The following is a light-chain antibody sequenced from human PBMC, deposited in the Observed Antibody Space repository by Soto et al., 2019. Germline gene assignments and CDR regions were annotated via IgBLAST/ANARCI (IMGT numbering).Light chain of an antibody. CDR3: QKYSSAPRT. J-gene: IGKJ1*01. V-gene: IGKV1-27*01. CDR2: AAS. Sequence: DIQMTQSPSSLSSSVGDRVTITCRASQGISNYLAWYQQKPGKVPKLLIYAASTLQSGVPPRFSGSGSGTDFTLTISRLQPEDFATYYCQKYSSAPRTFGQGTKVEIK. CDR1: QGISNY.